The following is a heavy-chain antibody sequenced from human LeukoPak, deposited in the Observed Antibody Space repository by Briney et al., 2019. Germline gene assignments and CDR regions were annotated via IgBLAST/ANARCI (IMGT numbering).Heavy chain of an antibody. J-gene: IGHJ4*02. Sequence: ASVKVSCKASGYTFTSYGISWVRQAPGQGLEWMGWISAYNGNTNYAQKLQGRVTMTTDTSTSTAYMELRSLRSEDTAVYYCARARTAGPGSREDQYSSFDYWGQGTLVTVSS. CDR1: GYTFTSYG. D-gene: IGHD6-6*01. CDR2: ISAYNGNT. V-gene: IGHV1-18*01. CDR3: ARARTAGPGSREDQYSSFDY.